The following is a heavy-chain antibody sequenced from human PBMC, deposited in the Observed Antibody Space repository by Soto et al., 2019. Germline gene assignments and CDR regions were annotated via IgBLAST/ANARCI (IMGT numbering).Heavy chain of an antibody. CDR3: AKDREWELPYPDY. CDR2: ISYDGSNK. V-gene: IGHV3-30*18. D-gene: IGHD1-26*01. Sequence: QVQLVESGGGVVQPGRSLRLSCAASGFTFSSYGMHWVRQAPGKGLEWVAVISYDGSNKYYADSVKGRFTISRDNSKNTLYLQMNRLRAEDTAVYYCAKDREWELPYPDYWGQGTLVTVSS. CDR1: GFTFSSYG. J-gene: IGHJ4*02.